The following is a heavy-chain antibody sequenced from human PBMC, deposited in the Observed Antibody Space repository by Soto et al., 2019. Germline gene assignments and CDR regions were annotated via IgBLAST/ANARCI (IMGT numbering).Heavy chain of an antibody. J-gene: IGHJ6*02. CDR3: ARFGTGTTDYYYGMDV. D-gene: IGHD1-1*01. CDR2: INHSGTT. Sequence: SETLSLTCAVYGGSFSGYYWSWIRQPPGQGLEWIGEINHSGTTNYNPSPKSRVTISVDTSKNQFSLKLSSVTAADTAVYYCARFGTGTTDYYYGMDVWGQGTTVTVSS. CDR1: GGSFSGYY. V-gene: IGHV4-34*01.